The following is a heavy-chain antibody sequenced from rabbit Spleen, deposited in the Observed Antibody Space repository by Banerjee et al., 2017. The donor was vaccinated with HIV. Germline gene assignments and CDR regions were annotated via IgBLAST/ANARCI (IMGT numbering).Heavy chain of an antibody. V-gene: IGHV1S45*01. D-gene: IGHD6-1*01. J-gene: IGHJ4*01. CDR3: TNSYVNAFHL. CDR2: IDTNNGDT. Sequence: DEREGSGGGRVRPGGRLRCTRKDYGLSFNFYWICWVRQAPGKGLEWIVCIDTNNGDTDYANWPKARFTRSTTSSSALTLQMSSPTPAATSSSLCTNSYVNAFHLWGPGTLVTVS. CDR1: GLSFNFYW.